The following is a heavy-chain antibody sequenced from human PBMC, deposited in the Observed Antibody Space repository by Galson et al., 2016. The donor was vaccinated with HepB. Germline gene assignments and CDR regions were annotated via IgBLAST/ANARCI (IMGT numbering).Heavy chain of an antibody. CDR1: GGSISSGGYS. J-gene: IGHJ4*02. D-gene: IGHD3-10*01. Sequence: TLSLTCAVSGGSISSGGYSWSWIRQPPGKGLEWIGYIYHTGSTYYNPSLESRVTISVDRSKNQFSLELTSVAVADTAVYYCARGKGRGGFDYWGQGTLVTVSS. CDR2: IYHTGST. CDR3: ARGKGRGGFDY. V-gene: IGHV4-30-2*01.